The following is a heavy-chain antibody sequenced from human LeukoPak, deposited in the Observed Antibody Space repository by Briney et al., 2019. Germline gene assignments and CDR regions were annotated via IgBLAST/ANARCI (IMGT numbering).Heavy chain of an antibody. CDR2: ISSSSSTI. D-gene: IGHD5-24*01. Sequence: GGSLRLSCAASGFTFSSYSMNWVRQAPGKGLEWVSYISSSSSTIYYADSVKGRFTISRDNAKNSLYLQMNSLRDEDTAVYYCARGRNHQMSAHYFDYWGQGTLVTVSS. J-gene: IGHJ4*02. V-gene: IGHV3-48*02. CDR3: ARGRNHQMSAHYFDY. CDR1: GFTFSSYS.